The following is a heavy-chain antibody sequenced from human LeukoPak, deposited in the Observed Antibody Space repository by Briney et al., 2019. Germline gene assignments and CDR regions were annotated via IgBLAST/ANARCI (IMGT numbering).Heavy chain of an antibody. Sequence: GESLRLSCAASGFTFSSYAMHWVRQAPGKGLEWVAVISYDGSNKYYADSVKGRFTISRDNSKNTLYLQMNSLRAEDTAVYYCARDDGGYFDWSAYYFDYWGQGTLVTVSS. CDR1: GFTFSSYA. CDR2: ISYDGSNK. V-gene: IGHV3-30-3*01. D-gene: IGHD3-9*01. J-gene: IGHJ4*02. CDR3: ARDDGGYFDWSAYYFDY.